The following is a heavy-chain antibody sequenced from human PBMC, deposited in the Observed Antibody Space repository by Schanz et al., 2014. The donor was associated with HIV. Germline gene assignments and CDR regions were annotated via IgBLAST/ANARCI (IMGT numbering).Heavy chain of an antibody. CDR3: ARSQKGTSCCSPLDF. J-gene: IGHJ4*02. Sequence: VQLVESGGGLEQPGGSLRISCAASGFTFSSYGMHWVRQAPGKGLEWVAVISYDGSNKYYADSVKGRFTISRDNSKNRVFLQMNSLSTEDAAVYHCARSQKGTSCCSPLDFWGQGTQVTV. CDR2: ISYDGSNK. D-gene: IGHD2-2*01. V-gene: IGHV3-30*03. CDR1: GFTFSSYG.